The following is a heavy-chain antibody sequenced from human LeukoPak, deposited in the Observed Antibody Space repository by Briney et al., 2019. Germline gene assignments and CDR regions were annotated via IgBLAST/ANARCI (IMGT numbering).Heavy chain of an antibody. Sequence: SESLSLTCAVSGYSISSAYYWGWIRQPPGKGLEWIGSIYHSESTYHNPSLKSRATILVDTSKNQFSLKLSSVTAADTAIYYCARGWRPNPVHWGQGTLVTVSS. V-gene: IGHV4-38-2*01. CDR1: GYSISSAYY. CDR3: ARGWRPNPVH. J-gene: IGHJ4*02. CDR2: IYHSEST. D-gene: IGHD2-21*02.